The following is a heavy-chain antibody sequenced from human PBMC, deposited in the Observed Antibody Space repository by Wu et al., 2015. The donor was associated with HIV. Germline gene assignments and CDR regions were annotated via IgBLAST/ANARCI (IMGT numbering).Heavy chain of an antibody. CDR2: INPSGGST. D-gene: IGHD3-16*02. J-gene: IGHJ3*02. V-gene: IGHV1-46*01. CDR1: GYSFTHYG. CDR3: ARVGHDYVWGSYLGDAFDI. Sequence: QVHLVQSGVEVKKPGASVKVSCKASGYSFTHYGIAWVRQAPGQGLEWMGIINPSGGSTTYAQKFQGRVTMTRDTSTSTVYMELSSLRFEDTAIYYCARVGHDYVWGSYLGDAFDIWGQGDNGHRLF.